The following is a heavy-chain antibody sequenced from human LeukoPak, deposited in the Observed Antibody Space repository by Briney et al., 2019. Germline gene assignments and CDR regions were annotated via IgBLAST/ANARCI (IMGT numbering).Heavy chain of an antibody. J-gene: IGHJ5*02. Sequence: ASVKVSCKASGYTFTSYDINWVRQATGQGLEWMGWMNPNSGNTGYAQKFQGRVTMTRNTSISTAYMELGSLRSEDTAVYYCARGYVLRFLEWSYNWFDPWGQGTLVTVSS. V-gene: IGHV1-8*01. CDR1: GYTFTSYD. CDR3: ARGYVLRFLEWSYNWFDP. CDR2: MNPNSGNT. D-gene: IGHD3-3*01.